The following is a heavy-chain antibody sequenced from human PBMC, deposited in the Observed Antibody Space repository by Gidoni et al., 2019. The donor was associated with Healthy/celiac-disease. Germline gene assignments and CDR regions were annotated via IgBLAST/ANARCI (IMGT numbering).Heavy chain of an antibody. CDR3: AADCSSTSCYTPGQYYFDY. CDR2: IIPIFGTA. D-gene: IGHD2-2*02. Sequence: QVQLVQSGAEVKTPGSSVKVSCKASGGTFSSYAISWVRQAPGQGLEWMGGIIPIFGTANYAQKFQGRVTITADESTSTAYMELSSLRSEDTAVYYCAADCSSTSCYTPGQYYFDYWGQGTLVTVSS. V-gene: IGHV1-69*01. J-gene: IGHJ4*02. CDR1: GGTFSSYA.